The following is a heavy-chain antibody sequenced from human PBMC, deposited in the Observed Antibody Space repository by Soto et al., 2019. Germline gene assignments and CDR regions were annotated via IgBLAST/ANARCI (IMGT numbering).Heavy chain of an antibody. CDR1: GFTFSSYG. CDR2: ISYDGSNK. Sequence: GGSLRLSCAASGFTFSSYGMHWVRQAPGKGLEWVAVISYDGSNKYYADSVKGRFTISRDNSKNTLYLQMNSLRAEDTAVYYCANLDSSSSFGDYWGQGTLVTVSS. V-gene: IGHV3-30*18. CDR3: ANLDSSSSFGDY. J-gene: IGHJ4*02. D-gene: IGHD6-6*01.